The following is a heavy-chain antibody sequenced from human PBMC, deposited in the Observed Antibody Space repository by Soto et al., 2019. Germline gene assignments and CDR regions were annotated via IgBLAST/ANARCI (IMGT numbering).Heavy chain of an antibody. J-gene: IGHJ6*02. CDR3: ARDTRWYDFWSGYYNYYYGMDV. Sequence: ASVKVSCKASGYTFTSYAMHWVRQAPGQRLEWMGWINAGNGNTKYSQKFQGRVTITRDTSASTAYMELSSLRSEDTAVYYCARDTRWYDFWSGYYNYYYGMDVWGQGTTVTVSS. V-gene: IGHV1-3*01. D-gene: IGHD3-3*01. CDR2: INAGNGNT. CDR1: GYTFTSYA.